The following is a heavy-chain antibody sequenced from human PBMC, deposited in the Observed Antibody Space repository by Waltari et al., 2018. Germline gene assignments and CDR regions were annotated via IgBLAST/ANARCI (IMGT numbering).Heavy chain of an antibody. J-gene: IGHJ6*04. CDR1: GGSISSYY. D-gene: IGHD4-17*01. CDR3: ARDRDYGDYALDV. V-gene: IGHV4-59*01. CDR2: IYYSGST. Sequence: QVQLQESGPGLVKPSETLSLTCTVSGGSISSYYWSWIRQPPGKGLEWIGYIYYSGSTNYNPSLKSRVTISVDTSKNQFSLKLSSVTAADTAVYYCARDRDYGDYALDVWGKGTTVTVSS.